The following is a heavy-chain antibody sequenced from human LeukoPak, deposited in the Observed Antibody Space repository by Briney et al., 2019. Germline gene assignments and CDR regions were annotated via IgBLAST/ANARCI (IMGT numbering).Heavy chain of an antibody. CDR3: ARLLEGNYHFDY. J-gene: IGHJ4*02. Sequence: GGSLRLSCAASGFTFSSFWMNWVRQVPGKGLVWVSRINSDGSITNYADSVKGRFTISRDNAENTLSLQMNSLRAEDTAVYYCARLLEGNYHFDYWGQGTLVTVSS. V-gene: IGHV3-74*01. CDR1: GFTFSSFW. D-gene: IGHD1-1*01. CDR2: INSDGSIT.